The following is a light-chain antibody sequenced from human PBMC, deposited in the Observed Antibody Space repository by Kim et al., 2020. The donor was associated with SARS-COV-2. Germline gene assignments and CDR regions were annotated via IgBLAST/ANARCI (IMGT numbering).Light chain of an antibody. Sequence: LSPGERATLSGRASPSITSTYLAWYQQKLGQAPRLLIYGASTRATGIPDRFSGSGSATDFTLTISRLEPEDFAVYYCQQYGSSPSFGQGTRLEIK. V-gene: IGKV3-20*01. CDR3: QQYGSSPS. J-gene: IGKJ5*01. CDR2: GAS. CDR1: PSITSTY.